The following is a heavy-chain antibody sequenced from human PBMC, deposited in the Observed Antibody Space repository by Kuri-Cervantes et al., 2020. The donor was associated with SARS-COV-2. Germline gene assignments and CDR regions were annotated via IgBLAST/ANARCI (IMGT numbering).Heavy chain of an antibody. CDR3: ARPGGSGSYYDPHAFDI. J-gene: IGHJ3*02. CDR1: GGSISSYY. CDR2: IYYSGST. Sequence: SETLSLTCTVSGGSISSYYWSWIRQPPGKGLEWIGYIYYSGSTNYNPSLKSRVTISVDTSKNQFSLKLSSVTAADTAVYYCARPGGSGSYYDPHAFDIWGQGTMVTVSS. D-gene: IGHD3-10*01. V-gene: IGHV4-59*08.